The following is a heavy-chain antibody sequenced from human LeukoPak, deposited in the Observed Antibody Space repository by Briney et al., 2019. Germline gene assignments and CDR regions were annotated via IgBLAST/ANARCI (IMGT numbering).Heavy chain of an antibody. D-gene: IGHD2-15*01. CDR3: AREPPNCSGGSCYSDNWFDP. CDR2: ISAYNGNT. J-gene: IGHJ5*02. Sequence: VASVKVSCKASGYTFTSYGISWVRQAPGQGLEWMGWISAYNGNTNYAQKLQGRVTMTTDTSTSTAYMELRSLRSDDTAVHYCAREPPNCSGGSCYSDNWFDPWGQGTLVTVSS. CDR1: GYTFTSYG. V-gene: IGHV1-18*01.